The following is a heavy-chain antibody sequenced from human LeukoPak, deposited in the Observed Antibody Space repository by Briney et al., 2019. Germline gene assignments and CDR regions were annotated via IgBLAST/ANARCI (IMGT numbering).Heavy chain of an antibody. CDR3: ARDGQYSSSWYDFDY. CDR2: IISTSSYV. Sequence: GGSLRLSCAASGFTFSTYSMNWVRQAPGKGLEWVSSIISTSSYVYYADSVKGRFSISRDNAKTSLYLQMNSLRAEDTAVYYCARDGQYSSSWYDFDYWGQGTLVTVSS. J-gene: IGHJ4*02. CDR1: GFTFSTYS. V-gene: IGHV3-21*01. D-gene: IGHD6-13*01.